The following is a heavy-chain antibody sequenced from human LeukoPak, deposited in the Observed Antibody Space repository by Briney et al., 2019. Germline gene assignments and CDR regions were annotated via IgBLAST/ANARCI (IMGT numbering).Heavy chain of an antibody. J-gene: IGHJ6*03. Sequence: ASVKVSRKASGGTFSSYVISWVQQAPGQGLEWMGGIIPIFGTANYAQKFQGRVTITTDESTSTAYMELSSLRSEDTAVYYCARGVRFLEWSNMDVWGKGTTVTLSS. V-gene: IGHV1-69*05. CDR1: GGTFSSYV. D-gene: IGHD3-3*01. CDR2: IIPIFGTA. CDR3: ARGVRFLEWSNMDV.